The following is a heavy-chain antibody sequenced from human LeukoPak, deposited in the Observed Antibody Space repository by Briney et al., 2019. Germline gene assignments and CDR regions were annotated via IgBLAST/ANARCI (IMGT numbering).Heavy chain of an antibody. CDR2: IRNKVTSYTT. J-gene: IGHJ3*01. CDR3: ARGLNSGYYYDLDGFDF. D-gene: IGHD3-22*01. V-gene: IGHV3-72*01. Sequence: GGSLRLSCAASGFTFSDHYMDWVRQAPGKGLEWVGRIRNKVTSYTTDYAASVRGRFTTSRSDSENSLYLQMNSLKSEDTALYYCARGLNSGYYYDLDGFDFWGQGTMVTVSS. CDR1: GFTFSDHY.